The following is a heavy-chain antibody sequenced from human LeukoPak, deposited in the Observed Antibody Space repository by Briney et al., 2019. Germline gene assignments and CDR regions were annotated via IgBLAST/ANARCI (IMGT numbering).Heavy chain of an antibody. CDR1: GGSFSGYY. V-gene: IGHV4-34*01. D-gene: IGHD6-19*01. CDR3: AREWDSSGWHHDAFDI. CDR2: INHSGST. J-gene: IGHJ3*02. Sequence: SETLSLTCAVYGGSFSGYYWSWIRQPPGKGLEWIGEINHSGSTNYNPSLKSRVTISVDTSKNQFSLKLSSVTAADTAVYYCAREWDSSGWHHDAFDIWGQGTMVTVSS.